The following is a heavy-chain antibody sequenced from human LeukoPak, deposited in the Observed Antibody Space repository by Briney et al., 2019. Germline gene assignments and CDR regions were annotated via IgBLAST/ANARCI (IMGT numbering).Heavy chain of an antibody. CDR2: IYYSGST. D-gene: IGHD6-19*01. J-gene: IGHJ6*02. CDR1: GGSVSSGSYY. Sequence: PSETLSLTCTVSGGSVSSGSYYWSWIRQPPGKGLEWIGYIYYSGSTNYNPSLKSRVTISVDTSKNQFSLKLSSVTAVDTAVYYCARGLAVAGRWGYYYYGMDVWGQGTTVTVSS. V-gene: IGHV4-61*01. CDR3: ARGLAVAGRWGYYYYGMDV.